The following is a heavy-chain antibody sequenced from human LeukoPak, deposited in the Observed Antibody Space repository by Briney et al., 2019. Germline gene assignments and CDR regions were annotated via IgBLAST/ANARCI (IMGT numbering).Heavy chain of an antibody. CDR1: GFTFSSYA. CDR2: ISGSGGST. J-gene: IGHJ4*02. V-gene: IGHV3-23*01. D-gene: IGHD3-22*01. CDR3: AKYGSLDSTPDEGY. Sequence: GGSLRLSCAASGFTFSSYAMSWVRQAPGKGLEWVSAISGSGGSTYYADSVKGRFTISRDNSKNTLYLQMNSLRAEDTAVYYCAKYGSLDSTPDEGYWGQGTLVTVSS.